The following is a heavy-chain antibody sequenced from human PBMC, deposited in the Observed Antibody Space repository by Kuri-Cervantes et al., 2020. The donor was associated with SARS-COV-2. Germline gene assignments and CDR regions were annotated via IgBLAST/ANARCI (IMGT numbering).Heavy chain of an antibody. CDR2: ISWNSGSI. CDR1: GFTFDDYA. CDR3: VDCRWVDIVVVPAARGIYYFDY. D-gene: IGHD2-2*03. V-gene: IGHV3-9*03. J-gene: IGHJ4*02. Sequence: SLKISCAASGFTFDDYAMHWVRQAPGKGLEWVSGISWNSGSIGYADSVKGRLTISRDNAKNSLYLQVNSLRAEDMTVYYCVDCRWVDIVVVPAARGIYYFDYWGQGTLVTVSS.